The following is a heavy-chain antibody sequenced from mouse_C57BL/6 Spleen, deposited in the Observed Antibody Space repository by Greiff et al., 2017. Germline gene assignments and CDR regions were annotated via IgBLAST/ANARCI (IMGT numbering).Heavy chain of an antibody. D-gene: IGHD1-1*01. Sequence: QVQLKQSGAELMKPGASVKLSCKATGYTFTGYWIEWVKQRPGHGLEWIGEILPGSGSTNYNEKFKGKATFTADTSSNTAYMQLSSLTTEDSAIYYCAKTDYYYGSRIAMDYWGQGTSVTVSS. V-gene: IGHV1-9*01. J-gene: IGHJ4*01. CDR2: ILPGSGST. CDR1: GYTFTGYW. CDR3: AKTDYYYGSRIAMDY.